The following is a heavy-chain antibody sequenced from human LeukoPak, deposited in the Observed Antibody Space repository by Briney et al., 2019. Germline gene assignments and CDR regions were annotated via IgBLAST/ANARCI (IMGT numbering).Heavy chain of an antibody. CDR2: IYYSGST. V-gene: IGHV4-59*01. CDR3: AREGPLAYCGGDCSYDAFDI. J-gene: IGHJ3*02. D-gene: IGHD2-21*02. CDR1: GGSISSYY. Sequence: SSETLSLTCTVSGGSISSYYWSWIRQPPGKGLEWIGYIYYSGSTNYNPSLKSRVTISVDTSKNQFSLKLSSVTAADTAVYYCAREGPLAYCGGDCSYDAFDIWGQGTVVTVSS.